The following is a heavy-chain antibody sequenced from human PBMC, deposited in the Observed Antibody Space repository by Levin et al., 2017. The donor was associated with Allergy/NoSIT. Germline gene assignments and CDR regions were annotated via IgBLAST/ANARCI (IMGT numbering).Heavy chain of an antibody. J-gene: IGHJ4*02. D-gene: IGHD1-26*01. V-gene: IGHV3-74*01. CDR1: GFTFSSYW. CDR3: AREDGGSLDY. Sequence: LSLTCAASGFTFSSYWMHWVRQAPGKGLVWVSRIYSDGRSTSYADSVKGRFTISRDNAKNTLYLQMNSLRAEDTAVYYCAREDGGSLDYWGQGTLVTVSS. CDR2: IYSDGRST.